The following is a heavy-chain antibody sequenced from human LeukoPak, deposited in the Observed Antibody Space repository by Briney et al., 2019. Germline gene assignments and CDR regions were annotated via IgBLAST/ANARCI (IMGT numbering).Heavy chain of an antibody. CDR2: ISAYNGNT. J-gene: IGHJ4*02. Sequence: GASVKVSCKASGYTFTSYGISWVRQAPGQGLEWMGWISAYNGNTNYAQKLQGRVTMTTDTSTSTAYMELRSLRSDDTAVYYCARVVLTMVGGVTQTFDYWGQGTLVTVSS. D-gene: IGHD3-10*01. CDR1: GYTFTSYG. CDR3: ARVVLTMVGGVTQTFDY. V-gene: IGHV1-18*01.